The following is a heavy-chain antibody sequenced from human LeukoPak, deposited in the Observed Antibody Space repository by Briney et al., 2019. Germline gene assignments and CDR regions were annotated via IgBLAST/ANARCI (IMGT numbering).Heavy chain of an antibody. CDR2: INAGNGNT. V-gene: IGHV1-3*01. CDR3: ARTGVYDSFYGMDV. D-gene: IGHD3-3*01. J-gene: IGHJ6*02. CDR1: GYTFTSYY. Sequence: ASVKVSCKASGYTFTSYYMHWVRQAPGQGLEWMGWINAGNGNTKYSQKFQGRVTITRDTSASTAYMELSSLRSEDTAVYYCARTGVYDSFYGMDVWGQGTTVTVSS.